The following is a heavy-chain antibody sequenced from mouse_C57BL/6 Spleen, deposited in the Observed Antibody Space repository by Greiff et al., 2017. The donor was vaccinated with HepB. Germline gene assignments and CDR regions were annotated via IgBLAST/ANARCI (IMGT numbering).Heavy chain of an antibody. V-gene: IGHV1-59*01. Sequence: VQLQQPGAELVRPGTSVKLSCKASGYTFTSYWMHWVKQRPGQGLEWIGVIDPSDSYTNYNQKFKGKATLTVDTSSSTAYMQLSSLTSEDSAVYYCARNDGAWYFDVWGTGTTVTVSS. CDR1: GYTFTSYW. J-gene: IGHJ1*03. CDR2: IDPSDSYT. CDR3: ARNDGAWYFDV. D-gene: IGHD2-3*01.